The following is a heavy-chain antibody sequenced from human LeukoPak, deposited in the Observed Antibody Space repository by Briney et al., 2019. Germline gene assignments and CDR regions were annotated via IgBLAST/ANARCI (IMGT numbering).Heavy chain of an antibody. CDR1: GYTFTSYY. Sequence: ASVKVSCKASGYTFTSYYMHCVRQAPGQGLEWMGIINPSGGSTSYAQKFQGRVTMTRDTSTNTVYMEVKSLRSEDTAVYYCARESPSSSAFDIWGQGTMVIVSS. D-gene: IGHD3-10*01. CDR2: INPSGGST. CDR3: ARESPSSSAFDI. V-gene: IGHV1-46*01. J-gene: IGHJ3*02.